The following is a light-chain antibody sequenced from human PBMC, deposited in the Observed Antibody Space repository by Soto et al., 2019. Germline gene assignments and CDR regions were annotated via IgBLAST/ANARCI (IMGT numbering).Light chain of an antibody. CDR1: QSISSW. V-gene: IGKV1-5*01. CDR3: QQTYSSTWT. J-gene: IGKJ1*01. Sequence: DIQTTQSPSTLSASVGDRVTITCRASQSISSWLAWYQKKPGKAPKLLIYDASSLEGGVPSRFSGSGSGTEFNLTISSLQTEDFATYECQQTYSSTWTFGQGTKVDIK. CDR2: DAS.